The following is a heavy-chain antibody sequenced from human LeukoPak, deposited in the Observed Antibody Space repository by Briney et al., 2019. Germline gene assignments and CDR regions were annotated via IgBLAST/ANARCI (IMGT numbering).Heavy chain of an antibody. CDR1: DYTFINYG. CDR3: ARAGRDYYMDV. D-gene: IGHD5-24*01. Sequence: GASVKVSCKASDYTFINYGISWVRQAPGQGLEWMGWISAYDGDTTYVQNLQGRVTMTTDTSTNTAYMELKSLRSDGTAVYYCARAGRDYYMDVWGRGTTVTVSS. J-gene: IGHJ6*03. CDR2: ISAYDGDT. V-gene: IGHV1-18*01.